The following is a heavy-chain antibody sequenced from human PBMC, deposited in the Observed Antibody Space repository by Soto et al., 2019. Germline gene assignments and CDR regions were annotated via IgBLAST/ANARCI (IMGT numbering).Heavy chain of an antibody. CDR1: GGSISSYD. J-gene: IGHJ5*02. V-gene: IGHV4-59*08. CDR2: IYYSGST. D-gene: IGHD2-21*02. Sequence: SETLSLTCPVSGGSISSYDWSWIRQPPGKGLEWIGYIYYSGSTNYNPSLKSRVTISVDTSKNQFSLKLSSVTAADTAVYYCARHPSDFWFDPWGQGTLVTVSS. CDR3: ARHPSDFWFDP.